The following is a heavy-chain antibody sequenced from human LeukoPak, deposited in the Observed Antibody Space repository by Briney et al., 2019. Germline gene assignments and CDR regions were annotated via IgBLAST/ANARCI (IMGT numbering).Heavy chain of an antibody. CDR2: INPGDSDT. D-gene: IGHD3-22*01. Sequence: GESLKISCKGSGYSFTSYWIGWVRQMPGKGLEWMGIINPGDSDTRYSPSFQGQVTISADKSISTAYLQWSSLKASDTAIYYCARRRYYDSSRFYGMDVWGQGTTVTVSS. J-gene: IGHJ6*02. CDR3: ARRRYYDSSRFYGMDV. CDR1: GYSFTSYW. V-gene: IGHV5-51*01.